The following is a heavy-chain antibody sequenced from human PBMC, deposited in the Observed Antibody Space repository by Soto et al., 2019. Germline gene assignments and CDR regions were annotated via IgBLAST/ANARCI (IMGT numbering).Heavy chain of an antibody. J-gene: IGHJ4*02. V-gene: IGHV3-66*01. D-gene: IGHD3-10*01. CDR3: ARDKAGSGLGIDY. CDR2: IYSGGST. Sequence: PGGSLRLSCAASGFTVSSNYMNWVRQAPGKGLEWVSIIYSGGSTYYADSMKGRFTISRDNSKNTLYLQMNSLRAEDTAVYYCARDKAGSGLGIDYWGQGTRVTVSS. CDR1: GFTVSSNY.